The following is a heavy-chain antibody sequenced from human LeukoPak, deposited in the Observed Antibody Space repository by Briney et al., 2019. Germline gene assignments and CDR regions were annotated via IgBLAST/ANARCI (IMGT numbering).Heavy chain of an antibody. V-gene: IGHV4-39*01. CDR2: IYYSGST. CDR3: ARVPSTLWFGEVSPYYFDY. D-gene: IGHD3-10*01. J-gene: IGHJ4*02. CDR1: GGSINSSNYY. Sequence: SETLSLTCTVSGGSINSSNYYWGWIRQPPGRGLEWIGSIYYSGSTYYNPSLKSRVTISVDTSKNQFSLKLSSVTAADTAVYYCARVPSTLWFGEVSPYYFDYWGQGTLVTVSS.